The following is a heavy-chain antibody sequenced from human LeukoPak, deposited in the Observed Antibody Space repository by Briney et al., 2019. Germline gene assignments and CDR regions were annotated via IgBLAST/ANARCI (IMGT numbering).Heavy chain of an antibody. CDR2: ISYDGSNK. CDR3: AREGGEGFDY. Sequence: GGSLRLSCAASGFTFSSYAMHWVRQAPGKGLEWVAVISYDGSNKYYADSVKGRFTISRDNSKNTLYLQMNSLRAEDTAVYYWAREGGEGFDYWGQGTLVTVSS. J-gene: IGHJ4*02. CDR1: GFTFSSYA. V-gene: IGHV3-30-3*01. D-gene: IGHD3-16*01.